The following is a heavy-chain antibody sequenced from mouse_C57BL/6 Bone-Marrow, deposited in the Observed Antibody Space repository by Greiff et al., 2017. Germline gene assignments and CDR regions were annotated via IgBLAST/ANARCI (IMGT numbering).Heavy chain of an antibody. D-gene: IGHD3-2*02. CDR2: ISSGGSYT. V-gene: IGHV5-6*01. CDR1: GFTFSSYG. J-gene: IGHJ2*01. Sequence: EVNVVESGGDLVKPGGSLKLSCAASGFTFSSYGMSWVRQTPDKRLEWVATISSGGSYTYYPDSVKGRFTISRDNAKNTLYLQMSSLKSEDTAMYYCARQTAQATLFDYWGQGTTLTVSS. CDR3: ARQTAQATLFDY.